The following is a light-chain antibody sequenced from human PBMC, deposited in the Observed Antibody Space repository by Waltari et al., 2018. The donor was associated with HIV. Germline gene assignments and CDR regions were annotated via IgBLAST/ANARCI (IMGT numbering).Light chain of an antibody. CDR3: SSYAGSNNLV. CDR2: AVS. J-gene: IGLJ3*02. CDR1: SSHVGTYNY. V-gene: IGLV2-8*01. Sequence: QSALTQPASASGSPGQSLTIPCTGTSSHVGTYNYVHWYQQHPGKDPPLLSYAVSNPPPWVPVRFSGSKSGNTASLTVSGLQDEDEADYYCSSYAGSNNLVFGGGTKLTVL.